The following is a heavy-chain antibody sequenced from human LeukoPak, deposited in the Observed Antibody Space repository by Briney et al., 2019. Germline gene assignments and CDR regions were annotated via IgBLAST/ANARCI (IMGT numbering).Heavy chain of an antibody. CDR1: GYTFTGYY. CDR3: ARDEWLRFSVALDYYYYYGMDV. J-gene: IGHJ6*02. Sequence: ASVKVSCKASGYTFTGYYMHWVRQAPGQGLEWMGWINPNSGGTNYAQKFQGRVTMTRDTSISTAYVELSRLRSDDTAVYYCARDEWLRFSVALDYYYYYGMDVWGQGTTVTVSS. D-gene: IGHD5-12*01. CDR2: INPNSGGT. V-gene: IGHV1-2*02.